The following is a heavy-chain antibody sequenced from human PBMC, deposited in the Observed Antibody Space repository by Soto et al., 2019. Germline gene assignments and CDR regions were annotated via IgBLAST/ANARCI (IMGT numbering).Heavy chain of an antibody. CDR2: IYYSGST. V-gene: IGHV4-39*01. Sequence: SETLSLTCTVSGGSISSSSYYWGWIRQPPGKGLEWIGSIYYSGSTYYNPSLKSRVTISVDTSKNQFSLKLSSVTAADTAVYYCASQTGYSSRTSRSPASSSDIWCFDTWGQGTLVTVSS. CDR3: ASQTGYSSRTSRSPASSSDIWCFDT. J-gene: IGHJ5*02. D-gene: IGHD2-2*01. CDR1: GGSISSSSYY.